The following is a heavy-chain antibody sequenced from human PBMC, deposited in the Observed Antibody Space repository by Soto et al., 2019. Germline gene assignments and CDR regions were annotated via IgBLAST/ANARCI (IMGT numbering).Heavy chain of an antibody. CDR3: ARGGIVVVVAAPTRGYYFDY. D-gene: IGHD2-15*01. CDR1: GGTFSSYA. J-gene: IGHJ4*02. CDR2: IIPIFGTA. Sequence: QVQLVQSGAEVKKPGSSVKVSCKASGGTFSSYAMSWVRQAPGQGIEWMGGIIPIFGTANYAQKFQGRVTITADESTSTAYMELSSLRSEDTAVYYCARGGIVVVVAAPTRGYYFDYWGQGTLVTVSS. V-gene: IGHV1-69*12.